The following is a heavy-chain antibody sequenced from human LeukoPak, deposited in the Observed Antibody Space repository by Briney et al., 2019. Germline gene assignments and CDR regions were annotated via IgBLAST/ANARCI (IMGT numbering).Heavy chain of an antibody. J-gene: IGHJ4*02. Sequence: PGGSLRLSCAASGFTFNNYAMSWVRQAPGKGLEWVSVIYSGGGTYYADSVKGRFTISRDNSKNTLYLQMNSLRAEDTAVYYCARGGGKRPFDYWGQGTLVTVSS. D-gene: IGHD1-1*01. CDR1: GFTFNNYA. CDR2: IYSGGGT. CDR3: ARGGGKRPFDY. V-gene: IGHV3-53*01.